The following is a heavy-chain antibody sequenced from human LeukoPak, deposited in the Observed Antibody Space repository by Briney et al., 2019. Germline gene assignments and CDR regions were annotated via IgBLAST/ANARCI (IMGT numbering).Heavy chain of an antibody. CDR3: ARARYSDY. J-gene: IGHJ4*02. CDR1: GFTSSSYW. D-gene: IGHD3-9*01. Sequence: PGGSLRLSCAASGFTSSSYWMTWVRQAPGKGLEWVANIKQDGSEKYYVDSVKGRFTISRDNAKKSLYLQMNSLRAEDTAVYYCARARYSDYWGQGTLVTVSS. CDR2: IKQDGSEK. V-gene: IGHV3-7*01.